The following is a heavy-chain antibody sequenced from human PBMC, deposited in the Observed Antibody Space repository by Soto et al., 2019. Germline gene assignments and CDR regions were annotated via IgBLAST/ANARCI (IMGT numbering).Heavy chain of an antibody. D-gene: IGHD7-27*01. CDR2: IYKSATT. CDR1: GDSISNLDYF. J-gene: IGHJ5*01. Sequence: SETLSLTCSVSGDSISNLDYFWAWIRQPPGQALEYIGYIYKSATTYSNPSFESRVAISVDTSKSQFSLNVASVTAADTAVYFCARGRYCLTGRCFPNWFDSWGQGALVTVSS. CDR3: ARGRYCLTGRCFPNWFDS. V-gene: IGHV4-30-4*01.